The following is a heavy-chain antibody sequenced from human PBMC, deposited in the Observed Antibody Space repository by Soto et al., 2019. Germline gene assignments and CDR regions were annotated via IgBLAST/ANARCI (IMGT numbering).Heavy chain of an antibody. CDR1: GFIFTSYV. CDR2: ILHDGSAE. V-gene: IGHV3-30*03. CDR3: ARSRDGYSFYFYYGMDG. D-gene: IGHD4-4*01. Sequence: PGGSLRFSCAASGFIFTSYVMHWVRQAPGKGLEWMALILHDGSAEYYADSVKGRFTISRDNSKNTLYLQMNSLTAEDTAVYYCARSRDGYSFYFYYGMDGWGQGTTVTVSS. J-gene: IGHJ6*02.